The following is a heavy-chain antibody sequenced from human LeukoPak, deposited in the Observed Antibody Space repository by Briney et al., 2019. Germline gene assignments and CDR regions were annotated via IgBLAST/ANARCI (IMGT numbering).Heavy chain of an antibody. Sequence: PSETLSLTCAAYGGSFSGYYWSWIRQPPGKGLEWIGEINHSGSTNYNPSLKSRVTISVDTSKNQFSLKLSSVTAADTAVYYCARGSGWRTVTFDYWGQGTLVTVSS. CDR3: ARGSGWRTVTFDY. D-gene: IGHD6-19*01. V-gene: IGHV4-34*01. CDR2: INHSGST. CDR1: GGSFSGYY. J-gene: IGHJ4*02.